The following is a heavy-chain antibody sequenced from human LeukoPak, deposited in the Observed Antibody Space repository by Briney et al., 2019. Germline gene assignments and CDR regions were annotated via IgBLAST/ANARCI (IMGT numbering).Heavy chain of an antibody. V-gene: IGHV4-34*01. CDR1: GGPFSGYF. CDR2: VHNSGTT. D-gene: IGHD3-10*01. Sequence: TSETLSLTCAVSGGPFSGYFWSWIRQSSGKGLEWIGEVHNSGTTNYNPSLNSRVTISEDTSKNQFYLNLSSVTAADTAVYYCARRYYYNLGSFPFDFWGQGTLVTVYS. CDR3: ARRYYYNLGSFPFDF. J-gene: IGHJ4*02.